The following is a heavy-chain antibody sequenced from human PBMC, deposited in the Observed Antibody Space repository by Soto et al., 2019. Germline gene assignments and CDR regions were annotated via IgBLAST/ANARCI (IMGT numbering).Heavy chain of an antibody. V-gene: IGHV1-58*01. D-gene: IGHD5-12*01. CDR3: AAPGLSYSGYDIDAFVT. CDR1: GFTFTRSA. J-gene: IGHJ3*02. CDR2: IVVGSGNT. Sequence: GASVKLSCKASGFTFTRSAVQWVRQARGQRLEWIGWIVVGSGNTNYAQKFQERVTITRDMSTSTAYMELSSLRSEDTAVYYCAAPGLSYSGYDIDAFVTWGQGTIITVSS.